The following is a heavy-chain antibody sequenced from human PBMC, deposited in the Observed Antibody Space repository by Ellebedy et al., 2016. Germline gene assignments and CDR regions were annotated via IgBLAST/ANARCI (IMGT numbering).Heavy chain of an antibody. V-gene: IGHV3-23*01. D-gene: IGHD5-24*01. CDR1: GFTFSTFA. J-gene: IGHJ4*02. Sequence: GGSLRLXCAASGFTFSTFAMSWVRQAPGKGLEWVSATSGSGTNIHYADSVKGRFTVSRDNAKNTLYLQMNSLRAEDTAVYYCVRDKDGPGGTIDYWGQGTLVTVSS. CDR2: TSGSGTNI. CDR3: VRDKDGPGGTIDY.